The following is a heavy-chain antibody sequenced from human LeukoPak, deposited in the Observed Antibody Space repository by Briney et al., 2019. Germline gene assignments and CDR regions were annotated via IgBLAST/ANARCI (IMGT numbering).Heavy chain of an antibody. CDR1: GFTFSSYA. V-gene: IGHV3-30*04. D-gene: IGHD5-18*01. J-gene: IGHJ4*02. CDR2: ISYDGSNK. Sequence: GGSLRLSCAASGFTFSSYAMHWVRQAPGKGLEWVAVISYDGSNKYYADSVKGRFTISRDNSKNTLYLQMNSLRAEDTAVYYWASPTGDTAMVGVDYGGQGTLVTVSS. CDR3: ASPTGDTAMVGVDY.